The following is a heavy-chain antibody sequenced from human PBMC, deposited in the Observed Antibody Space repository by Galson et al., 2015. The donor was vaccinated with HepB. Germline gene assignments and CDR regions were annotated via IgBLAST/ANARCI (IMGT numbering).Heavy chain of an antibody. V-gene: IGHV3-15*01. D-gene: IGHD2-8*02. J-gene: IGHJ5*02. CDR1: GFPFNNAW. CDR3: TTDVYYSTYWSWLDP. Sequence: SLRLSCAASGFPFNNAWMTWVRQAPGMGLEWVGRIKSKTDGETTDYAAPMKGRFTISRDDSKNRLYLQMNSLKTEDTAVYYCTTDVYYSTYWSWLDPWGQGTPVTVSS. CDR2: IKSKTDGETT.